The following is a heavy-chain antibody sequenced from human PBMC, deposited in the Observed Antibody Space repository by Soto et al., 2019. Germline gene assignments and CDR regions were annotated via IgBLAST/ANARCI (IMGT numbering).Heavy chain of an antibody. CDR3: ARADDSSGLQDD. V-gene: IGHV1-2*02. CDR1: GYTFTGYY. D-gene: IGHD3-22*01. Sequence: ASVKVSCKASGYTFTGYYMHWVRQAPGQGLEWMGWINPNSGGTKYAQKFQGRVTMNRDTSISTAYMELSRLRSDDTAVSYCARADDSSGLQDDWGQGTLVTVSS. J-gene: IGHJ4*02. CDR2: INPNSGGT.